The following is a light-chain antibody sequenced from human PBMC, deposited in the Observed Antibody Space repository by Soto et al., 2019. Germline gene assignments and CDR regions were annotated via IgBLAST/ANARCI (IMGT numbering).Light chain of an antibody. CDR1: QTVSGSQ. J-gene: IGKJ4*01. CDR2: GAS. Sequence: IELKLPPGTLSLTKGERPTLSGRASQTVSGSQLAWYQQRPGQPPRLLIFGASSRATGIPDRFSGSGSGTDFTLTISRLEPEDFAVYHCQQYSSSPLTFGGGSKV. V-gene: IGKV3-20*01. CDR3: QQYSSSPLT.